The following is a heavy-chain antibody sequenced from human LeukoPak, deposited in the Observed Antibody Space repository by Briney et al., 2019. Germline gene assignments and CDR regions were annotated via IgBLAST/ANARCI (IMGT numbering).Heavy chain of an antibody. Sequence: SETLSLTCTVSGGSINGYYWSWIRQPAGKGLEWIGRIYNSESINYNPSLKSRVTMSIDTSKSQFSLKLNSVTAADTAVYYCARDRSSSHTRDWFDPWGQGALVTVSS. J-gene: IGHJ5*02. D-gene: IGHD6-13*01. CDR2: IYNSESI. CDR1: GGSINGYY. CDR3: ARDRSSSHTRDWFDP. V-gene: IGHV4-4*07.